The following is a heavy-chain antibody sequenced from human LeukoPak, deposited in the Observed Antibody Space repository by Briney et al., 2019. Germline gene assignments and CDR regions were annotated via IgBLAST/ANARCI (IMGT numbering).Heavy chain of an antibody. J-gene: IGHJ5*02. CDR2: ISSSGSYM. CDR1: GFTFSSYS. D-gene: IGHD5-12*01. V-gene: IGHV3-21*01. Sequence: PGGSLRLSCAASGFTFSSYSMNWVRQAPGKGLEWVSSISSSGSYMYYADSVKGRFTISRDNAKNSLYLQMNSLRAEDTAVYYCARTPIVAIGWFDTWGQGTLLTVSS. CDR3: ARTPIVAIGWFDT.